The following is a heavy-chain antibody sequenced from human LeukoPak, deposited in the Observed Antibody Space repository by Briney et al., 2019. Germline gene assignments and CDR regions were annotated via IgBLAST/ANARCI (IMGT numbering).Heavy chain of an antibody. V-gene: IGHV1-2*02. J-gene: IGHJ4*02. CDR2: IDANNGDT. CDR1: GYTFRGNY. Sequence: ASVKISCKASGYTFRGNYIHWLRQAPGQGLEWMGWIDANNGDTKSAQKFQGRVTMSRDTSISTAYMDLSSLSPDDAAAYYCARDPSSVTLYFFGYWGQGTLVTVSS. D-gene: IGHD4-11*01. CDR3: ARDPSSVTLYFFGY.